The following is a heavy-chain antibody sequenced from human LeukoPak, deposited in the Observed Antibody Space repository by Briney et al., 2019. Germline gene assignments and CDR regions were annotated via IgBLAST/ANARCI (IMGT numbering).Heavy chain of an antibody. D-gene: IGHD5-12*01. CDR2: IVVGSGNT. J-gene: IGHJ3*02. Sequence: SVKVSCKSSGFTVTSSAMQWVRQARGQRLDWIGWIVVGSGNTNYAQKFQERVTITRDMSTSTAYMELSSLRSEDTAVYYCAAGTPNIVAHDAFDIWGQGTMVTVSS. V-gene: IGHV1-58*02. CDR3: AAGTPNIVAHDAFDI. CDR1: GFTVTSSA.